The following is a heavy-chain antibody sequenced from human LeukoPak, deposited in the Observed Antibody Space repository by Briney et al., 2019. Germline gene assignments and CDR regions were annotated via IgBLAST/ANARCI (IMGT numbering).Heavy chain of an antibody. J-gene: IGHJ4*02. Sequence: SETLSLTCTVSGGSISSTNYYWGWIRQPPGKGLEWIGSIYYSGSTYYNPSLKSRVTTSVDTSKNEFSLRLTSVTAADTAVYYCAREANYYGSGSYFEGTFDYWGQGSLVTVSS. V-gene: IGHV4-39*07. CDR3: AREANYYGSGSYFEGTFDY. D-gene: IGHD3-10*01. CDR2: IYYSGST. CDR1: GGSISSTNYY.